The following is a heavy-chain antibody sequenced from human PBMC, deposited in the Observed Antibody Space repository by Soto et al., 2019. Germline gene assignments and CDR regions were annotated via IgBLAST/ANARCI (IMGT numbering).Heavy chain of an antibody. CDR1: GVSITSGDYY. Sequence: PSETLSLPCTVSGVSITSGDYYWSWIRQTPGKGLECIGYIYYSGRTYYNPSLMSRDTISVDTSKNQFSLKLSSVTAADTAVYYCARRWGYSFAYWGQSKLVTASX. CDR3: ARRWGYSFAY. V-gene: IGHV4-30-4*01. CDR2: IYYSGRT. J-gene: IGHJ4*02. D-gene: IGHD7-27*01.